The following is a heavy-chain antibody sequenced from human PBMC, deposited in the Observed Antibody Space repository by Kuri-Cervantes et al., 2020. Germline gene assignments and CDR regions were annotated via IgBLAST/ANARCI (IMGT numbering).Heavy chain of an antibody. Sequence: ASVKVSCKASGYTFTSYGISWVRQAPGQGLEWRGWISAYNGNTNYAQKLQGRVTMTTDTSTSTAYMELRSLRSDDTGVYYCSGSYGDYLDPSSWGAFDIWGQGTMVTVSS. D-gene: IGHD4-17*01. CDR1: GYTFTSYG. J-gene: IGHJ3*02. CDR3: SGSYGDYLDPSSWGAFDI. V-gene: IGHV1-18*01. CDR2: ISAYNGNT.